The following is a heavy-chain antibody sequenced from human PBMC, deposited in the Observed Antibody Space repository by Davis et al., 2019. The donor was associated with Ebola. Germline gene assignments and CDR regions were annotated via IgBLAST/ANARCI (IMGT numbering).Heavy chain of an antibody. Sequence: GESLKISCAASGFTFRSYWMTWVRHTPGTGLEWVSHINPDGTRQNYVDSVKGRFTVSSDNAENSLFLQLNSLGVDDTALYYCVRLPSGVARALDFWGHGTLVTVSS. D-gene: IGHD5-12*01. CDR3: VRLPSGVARALDF. CDR2: INPDGTRQ. J-gene: IGHJ4*01. V-gene: IGHV3-7*01. CDR1: GFTFRSYW.